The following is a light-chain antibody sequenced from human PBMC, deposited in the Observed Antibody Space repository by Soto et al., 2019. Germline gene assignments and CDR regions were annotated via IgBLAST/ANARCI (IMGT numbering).Light chain of an antibody. CDR1: QGISSY. Sequence: AIRMTHSPSSFSASTGDRVTITCRASQGISSYLAWYQQKPGKAPKLLIYAASTLQSGVPSRFSGSGSGTDFTLTISCLQSEDFATYYCQQYYSYPRGTFGQGTKVEIK. CDR3: QQYYSYPRGT. V-gene: IGKV1-8*01. J-gene: IGKJ1*01. CDR2: AAS.